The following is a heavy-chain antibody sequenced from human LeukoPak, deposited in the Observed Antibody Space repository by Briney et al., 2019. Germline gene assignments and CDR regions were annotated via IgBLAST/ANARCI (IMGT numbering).Heavy chain of an antibody. CDR2: ISSSTSTI. V-gene: IGHV3-48*01. J-gene: IGHJ4*02. Sequence: GSLRLSCAASGFTFSTYSMNWVRQAPGKGLEWVSYISSSTSTIYYADSVKGRFTISRDNSKNTLYLQMNSLRAEDTAVYYCAKARYRKFGDFGYWGQGTLVTVSS. D-gene: IGHD3-10*01. CDR3: AKARYRKFGDFGY. CDR1: GFTFSTYS.